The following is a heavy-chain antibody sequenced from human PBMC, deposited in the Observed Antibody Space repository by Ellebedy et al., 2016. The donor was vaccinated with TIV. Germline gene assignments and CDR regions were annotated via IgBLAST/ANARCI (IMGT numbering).Heavy chain of an antibody. CDR1: GFTFSSKG. CDR3: ALRTGSGSPWPYFTS. V-gene: IGHV3-30*03. D-gene: IGHD2-15*01. CDR2: ISKNGNDR. Sequence: GESLKISCVGSGFTFSSKGLHWVRQAPGKGLEWGAVISKNGNDRTYADSVKGRFTIARDNPRNTLYLHMDRLTTEDTSEYFCALRTGSGSPWPYFTSWGRGTLVTVSS. J-gene: IGHJ5*02.